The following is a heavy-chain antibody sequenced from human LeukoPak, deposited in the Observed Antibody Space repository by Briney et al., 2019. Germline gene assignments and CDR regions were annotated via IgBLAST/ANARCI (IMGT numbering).Heavy chain of an antibody. J-gene: IGHJ5*02. CDR3: AREPPVPDSDNYVLHNRFDP. CDR1: GYTFTDNY. CDR2: INPDTGGT. D-gene: IGHD3-10*02. Sequence: ASVKVSFTASGYTFTDNYRDCVRQSPGQGLEWMGRINPDTGGTNSAQRFQGRVTMTRDTSIRTAYMELSSLRSDDTAVYYCAREPPVPDSDNYVLHNRFDPWGHGTLVAVSS. V-gene: IGHV1-2*02.